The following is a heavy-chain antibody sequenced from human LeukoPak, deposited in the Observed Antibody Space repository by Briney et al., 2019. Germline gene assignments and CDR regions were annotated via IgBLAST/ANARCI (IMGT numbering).Heavy chain of an antibody. J-gene: IGHJ4*02. D-gene: IGHD3-22*01. Sequence: GGSLTLSSAASEISFSSYWMHWVRQVPGRGLVWVSRINSDGSITDYADSVKGRFTIARDTAQNTLHLQMNSLRVEDTAMYYCAREPGGYYDSSGFLDDWGQGTLVTVSS. V-gene: IGHV3-74*01. CDR3: AREPGGYYDSSGFLDD. CDR1: EISFSSYW. CDR2: INSDGSIT.